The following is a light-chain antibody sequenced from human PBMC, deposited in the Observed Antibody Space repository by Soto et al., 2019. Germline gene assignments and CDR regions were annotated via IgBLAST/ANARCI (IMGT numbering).Light chain of an antibody. CDR3: QQYNNRPPFT. V-gene: IGKV3-15*01. CDR2: GAS. CDR1: QSVSRS. J-gene: IGKJ3*01. Sequence: EIVMTQSPATLSVSPGERVTLSCRASQSVSRSLAWYQQKPGQAPRLLIYGASTRATGIPARFSGSGSGTEYILIISSLQSEDFAVYYCQQYNNRPPFTFGPGTKVDIK.